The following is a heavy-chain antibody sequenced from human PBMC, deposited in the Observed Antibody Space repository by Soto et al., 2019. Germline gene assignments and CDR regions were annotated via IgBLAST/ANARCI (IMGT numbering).Heavy chain of an antibody. J-gene: IGHJ4*02. CDR2: INGGDGNT. CDR3: ASLLHWRDSSSSYHYFDS. Sequence: QVQIVQSGAEVKKPGASVKVSCKASGYSFTSYVMHWVRQAPGERLEWMGWINGGDGNTKYSQKFQGRVTITRDTSASTAYMELSSLRSEDTAVYYCASLLHWRDSSSSYHYFDSWGQGTLVTVSS. CDR1: GYSFTSYV. V-gene: IGHV1-3*01. D-gene: IGHD6-13*01.